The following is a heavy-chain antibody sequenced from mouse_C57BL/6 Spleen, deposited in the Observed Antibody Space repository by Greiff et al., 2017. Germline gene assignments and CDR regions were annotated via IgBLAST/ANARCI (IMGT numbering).Heavy chain of an antibody. J-gene: IGHJ2*01. V-gene: IGHV1-64*01. CDR1: GYTFTSYW. CDR2: IHPNSGST. D-gene: IGHD2-2*01. CDR3: ARRGDDGVED. Sequence: QVQLQQPGAELVKPGASVKLSCKASGYTFTSYWMHWVKQRPGQGLEWIGMIHPNSGSTNYNEKFKSKATLTVDKSASTAYMQLGSLTSEDAAVYCCARRGDDGVEDWGQGTTLTVSS.